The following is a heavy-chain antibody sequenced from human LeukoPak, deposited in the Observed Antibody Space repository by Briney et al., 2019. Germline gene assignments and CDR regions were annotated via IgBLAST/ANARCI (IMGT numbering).Heavy chain of an antibody. J-gene: IGHJ4*02. D-gene: IGHD2-2*01. CDR2: ISGSGGST. V-gene: IGHV3-23*01. Sequence: PGGSLRLSCAASGFTFSSYAMTWVRQAPGKGLEWVSGISGSGGSTYYAESVKGRFTISRDNSKNTLYLQMNSLRAEDTAVYYCAKGDIVVVPTAINWGQGTLVTVSS. CDR3: AKGDIVVVPTAIN. CDR1: GFTFSSYA.